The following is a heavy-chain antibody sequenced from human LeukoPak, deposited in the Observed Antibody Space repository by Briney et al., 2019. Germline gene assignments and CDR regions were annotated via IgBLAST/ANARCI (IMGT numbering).Heavy chain of an antibody. D-gene: IGHD5-24*01. CDR3: ARLDAYNGGH. J-gene: IGHJ4*02. Sequence: GESLKISCKGSGYNFPSSWIGWVHQMPGKGLEWMGIIHPADSHTRYSPSFQGQVSISADKSISTAYLQWNSLKASDTAMYYCARLDAYNGGHWGQGTLVTVSS. V-gene: IGHV5-51*07. CDR2: IHPADSHT. CDR1: GYNFPSSW.